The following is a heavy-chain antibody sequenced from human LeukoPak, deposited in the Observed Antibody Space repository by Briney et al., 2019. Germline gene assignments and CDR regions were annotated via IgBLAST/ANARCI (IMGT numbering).Heavy chain of an antibody. CDR1: GGSISSYY. V-gene: IGHV4-59*01. CDR2: IYYSGST. J-gene: IGHJ4*02. CDR3: ARDLRAAY. D-gene: IGHD3-16*01. Sequence: SETLSLTCTVSGGSISSYYWSWIRLPPGKGLEWIGYIYYSGSTNYNPSLKSRVTISVDMSKNQFSLKLSSVTAADTAVYYCARDLRAAYWGQGTLVTVFS.